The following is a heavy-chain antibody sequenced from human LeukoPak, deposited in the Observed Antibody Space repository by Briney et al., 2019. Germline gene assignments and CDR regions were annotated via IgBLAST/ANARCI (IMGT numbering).Heavy chain of an antibody. CDR2: INHSGST. J-gene: IGHJ4*02. Sequence: SETLSLTCAVYGGSFSGYYWSWIRQPPGKGLEWIGEINHSGSTNYNPSLKSRVAISVDTSKNQFSLKLSSVTAADTAVYYCARGRAKIVGATDFDYWGQGTLVTVSS. D-gene: IGHD1-26*01. CDR1: GGSFSGYY. V-gene: IGHV4-34*01. CDR3: ARGRAKIVGATDFDY.